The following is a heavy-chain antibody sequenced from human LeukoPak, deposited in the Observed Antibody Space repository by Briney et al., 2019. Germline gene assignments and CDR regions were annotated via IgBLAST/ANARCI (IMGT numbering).Heavy chain of an antibody. D-gene: IGHD3-16*01. V-gene: IGHV3-53*01. Sequence: GGSLRLSCAASGFTFSSNYMSWVRQAPGKGLEWVSVIYSGGSKYYSDYVRGGLTISRGNSKNKRYLQIKNLRAEDTAVYYCARGVMLTYRGGAVFDYWGQGTLVTVSS. CDR3: ARGVMLTYRGGAVFDY. J-gene: IGHJ4*02. CDR1: GFTFSSNY. CDR2: IYSGGSK.